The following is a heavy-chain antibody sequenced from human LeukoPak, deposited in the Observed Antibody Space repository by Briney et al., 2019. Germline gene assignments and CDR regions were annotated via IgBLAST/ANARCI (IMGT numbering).Heavy chain of an antibody. V-gene: IGHV3-21*01. CDR3: ARGLSNFGEVDY. CDR2: ISSSSSYI. CDR1: GFTFSSYS. D-gene: IGHD4-11*01. J-gene: IGHJ4*02. Sequence: GGSLRLSCAASGFTFSSYSMNWVRQAPGKGLEWVSSISSSSSYIYYADSVKGRFTISRDNAKNSLYLQMNSLRAEDTAVYYCARGLSNFGEVDYWGQGTLVTVSS.